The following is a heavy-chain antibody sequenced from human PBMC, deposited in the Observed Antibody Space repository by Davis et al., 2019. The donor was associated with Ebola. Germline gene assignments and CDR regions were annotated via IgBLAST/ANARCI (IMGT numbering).Heavy chain of an antibody. V-gene: IGHV4-34*01. CDR3: ARPTYYYDSSGYYSH. D-gene: IGHD3-22*01. CDR2: INHSGST. CDR1: GGSFSGHY. J-gene: IGHJ4*02. Sequence: SETLSLTCAVYGGSFSGHYWSWIRQPPGKGLEWIGEINHSGSTNYNPSLKSRVTISVNTSKNQFSLKLSSVTAADTAVYYCARPTYYYDSSGYYSHWGQGTLVTVSS.